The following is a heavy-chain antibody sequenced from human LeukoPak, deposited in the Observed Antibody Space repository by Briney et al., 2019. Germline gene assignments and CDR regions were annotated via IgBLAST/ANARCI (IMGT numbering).Heavy chain of an antibody. CDR2: INHSGST. D-gene: IGHD6-13*01. J-gene: IGHJ4*02. V-gene: IGHV4-34*01. Sequence: PSETLSLTCAVYGGSFSGYYWTWIRQPPGKGLEWIGEINHSGSTNYNPSLKSRVTISIDTSKNQFSLILNSVTAADTAVYYCASGIAAAGTGSGYWGQGTLVTVSS. CDR1: GGSFSGYY. CDR3: ASGIAAAGTGSGY.